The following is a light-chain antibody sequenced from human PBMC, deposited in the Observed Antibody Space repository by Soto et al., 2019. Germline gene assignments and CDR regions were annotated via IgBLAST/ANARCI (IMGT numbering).Light chain of an antibody. CDR3: QQRSNWPPIT. CDR2: DAS. CDR1: QSVSSY. V-gene: IGKV3-11*01. J-gene: IGKJ5*01. Sequence: EIVLTQSPATLSLSPGERATLSCRASQSVSSYLAWYQQKPGQAPRLLIYDASNRATGIPARFSGSGPGTDFTPPTTSLEPEDFAVYYCQQRSNWPPITFGQGTRLEIK.